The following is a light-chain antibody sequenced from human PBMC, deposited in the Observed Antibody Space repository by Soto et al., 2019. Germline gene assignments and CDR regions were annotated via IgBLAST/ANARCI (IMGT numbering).Light chain of an antibody. J-gene: IGKJ5*01. CDR3: QQADSFPLT. CDR1: QYIRTW. CDR2: VAS. V-gene: IGKV1-12*01. Sequence: DIQMTQSPSSVSASVGDRVTITCRASQYIRTWLAWYHQSPGKPPRLLISVASTLQSGVPSRFSGSGSGTDFTLTISSLQPEDLGTYYCQQADSFPLTFGQGTRLEIE.